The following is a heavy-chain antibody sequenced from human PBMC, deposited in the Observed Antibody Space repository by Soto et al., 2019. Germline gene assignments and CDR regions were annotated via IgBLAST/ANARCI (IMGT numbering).Heavy chain of an antibody. D-gene: IGHD7-27*01. CDR1: GFTFGTYW. CDR3: ATDLNWEQY. J-gene: IGHJ4*02. CDR2: IKPDGSER. V-gene: IGHV3-7*04. Sequence: EVQLVESGGGVVQPGGSLRLSCAASGFTFGTYWMTWVRQAPGKGLECVGNIKPDGSERYYVDSVKGRFTISRDNAKNSLYLRMNSLRAEDTAVYYCATDLNWEQYWGQGTLVTVSS.